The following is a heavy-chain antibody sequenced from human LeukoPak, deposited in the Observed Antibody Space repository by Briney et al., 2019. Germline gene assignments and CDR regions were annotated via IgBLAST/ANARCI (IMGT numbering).Heavy chain of an antibody. CDR2: ISYDGSNK. CDR3: AKDGGYSGLGFDY. V-gene: IGHV3-30*18. Sequence: PGRSLRLSCAASGFTFSDYGMHWVRQAPGKGLEWVAVISYDGSNKYYADSVKGRFTISRDNSKNTLYLQINSLRPDDTAVYYCAKDGGYSGLGFDYWGQGTLVTVSS. CDR1: GFTFSDYG. J-gene: IGHJ4*02. D-gene: IGHD5-18*01.